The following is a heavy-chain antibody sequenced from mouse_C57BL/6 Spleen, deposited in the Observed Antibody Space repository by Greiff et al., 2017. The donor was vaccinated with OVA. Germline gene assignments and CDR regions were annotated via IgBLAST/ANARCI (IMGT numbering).Heavy chain of an antibody. Sequence: VQLKESGAELVKPGASVKISCKASGYAFSSYWMNWVKQRPGKGLEWIGQIYPGDGDTNYNGKFKGKATLTADKSSSTAYMQLSSLTSEDSAVYFCARSITGTWFADWGQGTLVTVSA. J-gene: IGHJ3*01. CDR1: GYAFSSYW. D-gene: IGHD4-1*01. CDR3: ARSITGTWFAD. CDR2: IYPGDGDT. V-gene: IGHV1-80*01.